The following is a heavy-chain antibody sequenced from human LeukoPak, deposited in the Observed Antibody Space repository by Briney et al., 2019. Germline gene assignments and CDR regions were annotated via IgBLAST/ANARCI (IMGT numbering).Heavy chain of an antibody. D-gene: IGHD5-18*01. V-gene: IGHV3-7*01. CDR1: GFTFSSHW. CDR3: ARDLSGIAGYTYGRGIDY. J-gene: IGHJ4*02. CDR2: IKEDGSEK. Sequence: GGSLRLTCAASGFTFSSHWMSWVRQAPPQGLERVANIKEDGSEKYYVDAVKGLFTISRVNAKTSLYLQMNSLRAEDTAVYYCARDLSGIAGYTYGRGIDYWGQGTLVTVSS.